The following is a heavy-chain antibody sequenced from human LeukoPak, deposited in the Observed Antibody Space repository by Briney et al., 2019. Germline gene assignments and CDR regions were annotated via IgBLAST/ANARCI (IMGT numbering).Heavy chain of an antibody. D-gene: IGHD5-24*01. CDR3: VSVAGGNRDVAAFDY. CDR2: FARRCGAT. J-gene: IGHJ4*02. CDR1: GYTFGAYY. Sequence: ASVTVSRTASGYTFGAYYIPWVRQFPGQGFKSMGWFARRCGATKFAHKFHGTLALSFDPSITTAYMELRILTSNDTGVYFCVSVAGGNRDVAAFDYCGQGALVTVSS. V-gene: IGHV1-2*07.